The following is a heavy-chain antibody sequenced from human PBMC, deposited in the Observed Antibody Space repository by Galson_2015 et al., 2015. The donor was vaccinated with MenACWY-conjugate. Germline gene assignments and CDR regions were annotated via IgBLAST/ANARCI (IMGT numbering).Heavy chain of an antibody. CDR2: IHYSGRN. Sequence: TLSLTCSVSGASLSSGGYYWSWIRQHPGKGLEWIGHIHYSGRNYCNPSLQSRISMSVDTSKNQFSLTLTSVTAADTAVYYCAGDGYCGGDCFSTDRAYYYYMDVWGRGTTVPVYS. CDR1: GASLSSGGYY. D-gene: IGHD2-21*01. J-gene: IGHJ6*03. CDR3: AGDGYCGGDCFSTDRAYYYYMDV. V-gene: IGHV4-31*03.